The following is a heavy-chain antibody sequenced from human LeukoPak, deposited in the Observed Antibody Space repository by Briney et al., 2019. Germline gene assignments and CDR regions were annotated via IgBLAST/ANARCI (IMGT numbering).Heavy chain of an antibody. D-gene: IGHD2-15*01. CDR2: IKSKTDGGTT. CDR1: GFNFGEYG. CDR3: TTGGVVVVVAATLADY. Sequence: GGSLRLSCTASGFNFGEYGMSWVRQAPGKGLEWVGRIKSKTDGGTTDYAAPVKGRFTISRDDSKNTLYLQMNSLKTEDTAVYYCTTGGVVVVVAATLADYWGQGTLVTVSS. J-gene: IGHJ4*02. V-gene: IGHV3-15*01.